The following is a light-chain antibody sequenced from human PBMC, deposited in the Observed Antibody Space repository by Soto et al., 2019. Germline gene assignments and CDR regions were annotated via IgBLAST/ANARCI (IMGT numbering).Light chain of an antibody. CDR2: KAS. Sequence: DIQMTQSPSTLSASVGDRVTITCRASQSISSWLAWYQQKPGKAPKLLIYKASSLESGVPSRFSGSGSGTEVTLPISSLQPDDFATYYCQQYNSYSTFGQGTKVEIK. J-gene: IGKJ1*01. CDR3: QQYNSYST. V-gene: IGKV1-5*03. CDR1: QSISSW.